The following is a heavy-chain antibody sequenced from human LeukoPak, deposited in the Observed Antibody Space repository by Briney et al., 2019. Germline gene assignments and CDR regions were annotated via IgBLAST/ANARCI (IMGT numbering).Heavy chain of an antibody. CDR1: GFTFSSYV. Sequence: GGSLRLSCAASGFTFSSYVMHWVRRTPGKGLVWVSRISHDGIISYADSVKGRFTISRDNAKNTLILQMNSLRVEDTAVYYCARDWVYKIDYWGRGTLVTVSS. D-gene: IGHD5-24*01. CDR3: ARDWVYKIDY. CDR2: ISHDGII. J-gene: IGHJ4*02. V-gene: IGHV3-74*01.